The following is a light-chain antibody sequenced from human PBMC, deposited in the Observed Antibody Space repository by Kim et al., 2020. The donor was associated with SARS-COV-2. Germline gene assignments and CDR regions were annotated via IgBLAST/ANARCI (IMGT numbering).Light chain of an antibody. J-gene: IGKJ1*01. CDR2: RAS. V-gene: IGKV1-5*03. CDR1: DSINDF. CDR3: QQYNSYSQTWT. Sequence: VGDRFTITCRAIDSINDFLAWYQQNPGKAPKLLIYRASTLQSGVPSRFSGSGSGTEFTLTINSLQPDDSATYYCQQYNSYSQTWTFGQGTKVDIK.